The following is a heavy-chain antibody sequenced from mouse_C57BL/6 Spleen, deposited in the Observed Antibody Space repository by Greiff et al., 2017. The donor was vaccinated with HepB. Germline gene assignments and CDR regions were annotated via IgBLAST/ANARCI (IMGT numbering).Heavy chain of an antibody. CDR1: GYTFTSYW. CDR3: ARRLDWDEAMDY. CDR2: IDPSDSYT. D-gene: IGHD4-1*01. J-gene: IGHJ4*01. V-gene: IGHV1-50*01. Sequence: QVQLQQPGAELVKPGASVKLSCKASGYTFTSYWMQWVKQRPGQGLEWIGEIDPSDSYTNYNQKFKGKATLTVDTSSSTAYMQLSSLTSEDSAVYCCARRLDWDEAMDYWGQGTSVTVSS.